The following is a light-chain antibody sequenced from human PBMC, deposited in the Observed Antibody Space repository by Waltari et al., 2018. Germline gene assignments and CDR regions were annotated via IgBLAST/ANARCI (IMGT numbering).Light chain of an antibody. J-gene: IGLJ2*01. CDR2: EDK. V-gene: IGLV3-21*03. Sequence: YVLTQPPSVSVTPGRTARIPCGGNNIGRKTVHWYQQKPGQAPVLVVYEDKERPSGIPERFSASNPGNTATLTISGVAAGDEADYYCQVWDRTGDHVIFGGGTKLTVL. CDR3: QVWDRTGDHVI. CDR1: NIGRKT.